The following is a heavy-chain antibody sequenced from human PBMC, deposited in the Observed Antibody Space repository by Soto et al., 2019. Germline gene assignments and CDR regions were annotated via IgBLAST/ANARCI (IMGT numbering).Heavy chain of an antibody. D-gene: IGHD4-17*01. CDR2: IYYSGST. CDR1: GGSISSYY. CDR3: ARRYGGNLDY. J-gene: IGHJ4*02. V-gene: IGHV4-59*08. Sequence: SETLSLTCTVSGGSISSYYWSWIRQPPGKGLEWIGYIYYSGSTNYNPSLKSRVTVSVDTSKNQFSLKLSSVTAADTAVYYCARRYGGNLDYWRQGTLVTSPQ.